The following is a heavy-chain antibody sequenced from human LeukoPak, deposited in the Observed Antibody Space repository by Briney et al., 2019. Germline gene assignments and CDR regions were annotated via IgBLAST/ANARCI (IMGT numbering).Heavy chain of an antibody. D-gene: IGHD3-10*01. Sequence: PGGSLRLSCAASGFTFSTYTMNWVRQAPGKGLEWISSITSISNYIFYADSLKGRFTISRDNAKNSLYLQMKNLRADDTALYYCARLSAYYYGSYFYYYMDVWGKGTTVTVSS. CDR3: ARLSAYYYGSYFYYYMDV. J-gene: IGHJ6*03. V-gene: IGHV3-21*01. CDR1: GFTFSTYT. CDR2: ITSISNYI.